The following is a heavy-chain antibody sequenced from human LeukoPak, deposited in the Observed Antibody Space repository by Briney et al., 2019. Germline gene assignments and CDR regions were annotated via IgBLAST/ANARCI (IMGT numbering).Heavy chain of an antibody. J-gene: IGHJ4*02. Sequence: GASVKVSCKASGYTFTDYYVHWVRQAPGQGLEWMGWINSNSGGTSYAQNFRGRVTMTRDTSISTLYVELSSLRSDDTAVYYCARVRVYSSGWNFDYWGQGTLVTVSS. CDR3: ARVRVYSSGWNFDY. D-gene: IGHD6-19*01. CDR2: INSNSGGT. CDR1: GYTFTDYY. V-gene: IGHV1-2*02.